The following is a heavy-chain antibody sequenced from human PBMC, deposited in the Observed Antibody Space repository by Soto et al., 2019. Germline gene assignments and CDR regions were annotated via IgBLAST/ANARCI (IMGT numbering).Heavy chain of an antibody. V-gene: IGHV3-23*01. J-gene: IGHJ5*02. Sequence: EVQLLESGGGLVQPGGSLRLSCAASGFTFSSYAMSWVRQAPGKGLEWVSAISGSGGSTYYADSVKGRFTISRDNSKNTLYLQMNSLRAEDTAVYYCAKGALFGELLTGNRFDPWGQGTLVTVSS. CDR1: GFTFSSYA. D-gene: IGHD3-10*02. CDR2: ISGSGGST. CDR3: AKGALFGELLTGNRFDP.